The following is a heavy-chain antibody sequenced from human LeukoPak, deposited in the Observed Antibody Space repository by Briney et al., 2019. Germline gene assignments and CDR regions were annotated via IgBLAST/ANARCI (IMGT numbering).Heavy chain of an antibody. CDR3: ARHPLAYSSGWYNWFDP. CDR2: IYHSGST. J-gene: IGHJ5*02. Sequence: SETLSLTCTVSGYSISSGYYWGWIRQPPGKGLEWIGSIYHSGSTYYNPSLKSRVTISVDTSKNQFSLKLSSVTAADTAVYYCARHPLAYSSGWYNWFDPWGQGTLVTVSS. CDR1: GYSISSGYY. V-gene: IGHV4-38-2*02. D-gene: IGHD6-19*01.